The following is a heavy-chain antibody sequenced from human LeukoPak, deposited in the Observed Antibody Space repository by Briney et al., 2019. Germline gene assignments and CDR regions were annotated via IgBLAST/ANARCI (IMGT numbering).Heavy chain of an antibody. Sequence: PSETLSLTCAVYGGSFSGYYWSWIRQPPGKGLEWIGEINHSGSTNYNPSLKSRVTISVDTSKNQFSLKLSSVTAADTAVYYCAREGRRPYSSSSNYWGQGTLVTVSS. CDR1: GGSFSGYY. CDR2: INHSGST. D-gene: IGHD6-6*01. J-gene: IGHJ4*02. CDR3: AREGRRPYSSSSNY. V-gene: IGHV4-34*01.